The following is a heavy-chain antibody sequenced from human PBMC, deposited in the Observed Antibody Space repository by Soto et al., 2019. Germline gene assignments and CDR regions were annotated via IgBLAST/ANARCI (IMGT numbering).Heavy chain of an antibody. V-gene: IGHV3-74*01. CDR2: INTDESTL. D-gene: IGHD3-22*01. Sequence: PGGSLRLSCVASGFTFSRYWMHWVRQAPGKGLVWVSRINTDESTLSYADSVEGRFTISRDNAKNTLYLQMDSLRAEDTAVYYCARPFYDLDSRPPFDHWGQGT. CDR3: ARPFYDLDSRPPFDH. CDR1: GFTFSRYW. J-gene: IGHJ4*02.